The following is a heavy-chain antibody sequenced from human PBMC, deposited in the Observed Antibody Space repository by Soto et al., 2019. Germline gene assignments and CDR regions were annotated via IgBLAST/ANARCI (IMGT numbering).Heavy chain of an antibody. D-gene: IGHD5-18*01. J-gene: IGHJ3*02. CDR1: GFTFRSYA. Sequence: QVQLVESGGGVVQPGRSLRLSCAASGFTFRSYALHWVRHAPGKGLEWVAVTAYDGSNKYYADSVKGRFTISRDNSKNALSVQMNSMRAEDTAVYSCARESKLYSYAYDAFDIWGQGTMVTVSS. V-gene: IGHV3-30-3*01. CDR2: TAYDGSNK. CDR3: ARESKLYSYAYDAFDI.